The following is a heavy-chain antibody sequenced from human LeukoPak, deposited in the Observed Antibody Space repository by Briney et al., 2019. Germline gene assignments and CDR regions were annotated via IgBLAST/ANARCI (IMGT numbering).Heavy chain of an antibody. CDR1: GYTFTGYY. CDR3: ARGKQWLIPFDY. D-gene: IGHD6-19*01. Sequence: ASVKVSCKASGYTFTGYYMHWVRQAPGQGLEWMAWINPNSGGTHCGQKFQCRVTMTRDTSISTAYIELSRLRSDDTAVYYCARGKQWLIPFDYWGQGKLVSVSS. V-gene: IGHV1-2*02. J-gene: IGHJ4*02. CDR2: INPNSGGT.